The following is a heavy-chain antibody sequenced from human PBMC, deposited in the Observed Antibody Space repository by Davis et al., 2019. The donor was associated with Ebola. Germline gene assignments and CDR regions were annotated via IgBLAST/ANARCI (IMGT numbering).Heavy chain of an antibody. D-gene: IGHD3-10*01. J-gene: IGHJ6*02. CDR1: GVSISNYY. CDR3: ARNGSATYYDSRYYGIDV. CDR2: IYYSGNP. Sequence: PSETLSLTCTVSGVSISNYYWSWIRQSPGKGLEWIGHIYYSGNPKYNPSLKSRVSISVDTSKNQFSLRLSSVAAADSAVYYCARNGSATYYDSRYYGIDVWGHGTTVIVSS. V-gene: IGHV4-59*08.